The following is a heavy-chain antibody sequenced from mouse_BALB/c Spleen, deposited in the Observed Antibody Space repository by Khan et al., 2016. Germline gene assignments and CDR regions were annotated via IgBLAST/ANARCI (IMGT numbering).Heavy chain of an antibody. CDR3: ARGRYYGSSYYWYFDV. D-gene: IGHD1-1*01. Sequence: EVELVESGGGLVKPGGSLKLSCAASGFTFSSYAMSWVRQTPEKRLEWVASISSGGSTYYPDSVKGRFTISRDNARHILYLQMSSLRSEDTAMYYCARGRYYGSSYYWYFDVWGAGTTVTVSS. CDR1: GFTFSSYA. J-gene: IGHJ1*01. CDR2: ISSGGST. V-gene: IGHV5-6-5*01.